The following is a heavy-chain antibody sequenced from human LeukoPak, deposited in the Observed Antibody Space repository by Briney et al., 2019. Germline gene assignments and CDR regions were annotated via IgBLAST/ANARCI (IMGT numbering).Heavy chain of an antibody. Sequence: GGSLRLSCAASGFTFNIYWMSWVRQTPGKGLEWVANINQDGSEKYYVDSVKGRFTISRDNARNSLYLQMNSLRAEDTAVYYCARGVRQWLLTYYFDYWGQGTLVTVSS. V-gene: IGHV3-7*01. J-gene: IGHJ4*02. D-gene: IGHD6-19*01. CDR2: INQDGSEK. CDR1: GFTFNIYW. CDR3: ARGVRQWLLTYYFDY.